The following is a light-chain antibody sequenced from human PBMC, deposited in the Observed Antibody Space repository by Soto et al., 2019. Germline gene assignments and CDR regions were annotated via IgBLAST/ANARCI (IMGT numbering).Light chain of an antibody. CDR2: RAS. CDR3: QQYNSYPYT. J-gene: IGKJ2*01. V-gene: IGKV1-5*03. CDR1: QSISSW. Sequence: DIQMTQSPSTLSASVGDRVTITCRASQSISSWLAGYQQKPRKAPKLLIYRASTLESGVPSRCSESGSGTELTLTISRLQANDFATYYRQQYNSYPYTFGQGTKLQIK.